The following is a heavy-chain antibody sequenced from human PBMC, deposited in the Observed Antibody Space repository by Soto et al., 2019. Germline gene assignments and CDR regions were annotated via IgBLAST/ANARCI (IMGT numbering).Heavy chain of an antibody. CDR2: IKSKGDGGTR. V-gene: IGHV3-15*01. J-gene: IGHJ4*02. Sequence: EVQLVESGGGLVKPGGPLRLSCAASGFTFRNAWMSWVRQVPGKGWEWVGRIKSKGDGGTRDYAAPVKGRFTISRDDAENTLSLQMNSLKTEDTAVYYCTTDRGQFYDLDYWWQGTQVNVSS. CDR1: GFTFRNAW. D-gene: IGHD2-2*01. CDR3: TTDRGQFYDLDY.